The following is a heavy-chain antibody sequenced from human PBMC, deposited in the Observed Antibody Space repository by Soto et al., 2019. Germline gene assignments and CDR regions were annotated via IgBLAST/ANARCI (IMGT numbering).Heavy chain of an antibody. J-gene: IGHJ3*01. Sequence: LSLTCAVSGYSISSGYYWGWIRQPPGKGLEWIGNMYHSGDTYYNPSLKSRVAISVDTSKNHFSLKLSSVTAADTAVYYCARKAMRGAAFDFWVQGTMVTVSS. CDR1: GYSISSGYY. V-gene: IGHV4-38-2*01. CDR2: MYHSGDT. CDR3: ARKAMRGAAFDF.